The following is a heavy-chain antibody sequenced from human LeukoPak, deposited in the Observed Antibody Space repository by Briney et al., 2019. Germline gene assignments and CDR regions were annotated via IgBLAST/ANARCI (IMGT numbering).Heavy chain of an antibody. D-gene: IGHD2-2*01. Sequence: GGSLRLSCAASGFILRSYGMHWVRQAPGKGLEWVALISYDGSDKYYVDSAKGRFTISRDNSKNTVYLQMNSLRAEDTAVYYCAKGAAAQGAFDYWGQGTLVTVS. CDR3: AKGAAAQGAFDY. CDR1: GFILRSYG. J-gene: IGHJ4*02. V-gene: IGHV3-30*18. CDR2: ISYDGSDK.